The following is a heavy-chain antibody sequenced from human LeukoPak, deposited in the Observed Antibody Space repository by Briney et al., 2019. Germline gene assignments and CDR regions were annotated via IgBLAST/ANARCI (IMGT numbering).Heavy chain of an antibody. J-gene: IGHJ6*02. V-gene: IGHV4-39*01. CDR2: IYYSGST. Sequence: PSETLSLTCTVSGGSISSSSYYWGWIRQPPGKGLEWIGSIYYSGSTYYNPSLKSRVTISVDTSKNQFSLKLSSVTAADTAVYYCARGLRFLEWLSGDYYYGMDVWGQGTTVTVSS. CDR3: ARGLRFLEWLSGDYYYGMDV. D-gene: IGHD3-3*01. CDR1: GGSISSSSYY.